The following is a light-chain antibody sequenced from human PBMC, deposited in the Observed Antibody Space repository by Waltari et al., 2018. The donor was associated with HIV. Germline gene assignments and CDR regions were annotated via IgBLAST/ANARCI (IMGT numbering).Light chain of an antibody. CDR1: SSDVGGYNY. CDR3: SSYTSSSTQV. J-gene: IGLJ3*02. Sequence: LTQPASVSGSPGQSITISCTGTSSDVGGYNYVSWYQQHPGKAPKLMIYDVSNRPSGVSNRFSGSKSGNTASLTISGLQAEDEADYYCSSYTSSSTQVFGGGTKLTVL. V-gene: IGLV2-14*03. CDR2: DVS.